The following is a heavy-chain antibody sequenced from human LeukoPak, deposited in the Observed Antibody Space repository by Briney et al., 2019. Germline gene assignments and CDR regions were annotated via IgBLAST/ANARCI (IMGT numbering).Heavy chain of an antibody. CDR2: IYSGGST. V-gene: IGHV3-53*01. D-gene: IGHD1-26*01. Sequence: GGSLRLSCAASGFTVSSNYMSWVRQAPGKGLEWVSVIYSGGSTYYADSVKGRFTISRDNSKNTLYLRMNSLRAEDTAVYYCARAYVGAHFDYWGQGTLVTVSS. CDR1: GFTVSSNY. J-gene: IGHJ4*02. CDR3: ARAYVGAHFDY.